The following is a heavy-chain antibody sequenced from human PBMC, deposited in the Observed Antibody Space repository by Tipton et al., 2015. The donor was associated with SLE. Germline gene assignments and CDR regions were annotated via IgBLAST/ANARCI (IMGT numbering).Heavy chain of an antibody. J-gene: IGHJ3*02. Sequence: QSGAEVKKPGASVKVSCKASGYTFTSYGISWVRQAPGQGLEWMGWISAYNGNTNYAQKFQGRVTMTTDKSTSTAYMELRSLRSDDTALYYCARVGYYYDSSGSSTFDIWGQGTNGHRLF. CDR2: ISAYNGNT. CDR3: ARVGYYYDSSGSSTFDI. CDR1: GYTFTSYG. V-gene: IGHV1-18*01. D-gene: IGHD3-22*01.